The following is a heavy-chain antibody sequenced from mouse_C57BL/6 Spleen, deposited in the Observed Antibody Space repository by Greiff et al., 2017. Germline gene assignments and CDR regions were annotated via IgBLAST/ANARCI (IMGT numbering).Heavy chain of an antibody. CDR2: FHPYNDDT. D-gene: IGHD4-1*01. J-gene: IGHJ2*01. V-gene: IGHV1-47*01. CDR3: ARGLGLGRVGFDY. CDR1: GYTFTTYP. Sequence: VKLMESGAELVKPGASVKMSCKASGYTFTTYPIEWMKQNHGKSLEWIGNFHPYNDDTKYNEKFKGKATLTVEKSSSTVYLERSRLTSDDSAVYYCARGLGLGRVGFDYWGQGTTLTVSS.